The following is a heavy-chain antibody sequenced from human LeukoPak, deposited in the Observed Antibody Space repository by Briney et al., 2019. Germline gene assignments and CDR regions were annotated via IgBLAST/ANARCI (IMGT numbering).Heavy chain of an antibody. CDR2: INPNSGGT. V-gene: IGHV1-2*02. CDR1: GYTFTGYC. Sequence: GESLKISCKASGYTFTGYCMHWVRQAPGQGLEWMGWINPNSGGTNYAQNFQGRVTMTRDTSISTAYMELSRLRSDDTAVYYCARGRRQWELLPHYWGQGTLVTVSS. J-gene: IGHJ4*02. D-gene: IGHD1-26*01. CDR3: ARGRRQWELLPHY.